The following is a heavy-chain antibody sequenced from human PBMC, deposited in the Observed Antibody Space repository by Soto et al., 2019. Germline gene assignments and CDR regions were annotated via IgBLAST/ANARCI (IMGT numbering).Heavy chain of an antibody. Sequence: VASVKVSCKASGGTFSSYAISWVRQAPGQGLEWMGGIIPIFGTANYAQKFQGRFTITADESTSTAYMELSSLKTEDTAVYYCTRERFLEWLLAHDAFDIWGQGTMVTVSS. J-gene: IGHJ3*02. CDR2: IIPIFGTA. CDR1: GGTFSSYA. V-gene: IGHV1-69*13. CDR3: TRERFLEWLLAHDAFDI. D-gene: IGHD3-3*01.